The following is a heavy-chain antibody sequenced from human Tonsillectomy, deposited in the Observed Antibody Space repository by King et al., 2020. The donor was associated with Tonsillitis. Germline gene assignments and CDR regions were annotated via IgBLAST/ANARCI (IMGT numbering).Heavy chain of an antibody. D-gene: IGHD5-18*01. Sequence: VQLVESGGDLVQPGGSLRLSCAASGFNFGSYAMSWVRQAPGKGLEWVSGFSGSGGTTIYADSVKGRFTISGDNSKNTLYLQMNSLRAEDAAVYYCAKNKRYSDGFAFDIWGQGTMVTVSS. CDR3: AKNKRYSDGFAFDI. CDR2: FSGSGGTT. CDR1: GFNFGSYA. V-gene: IGHV3-23*04. J-gene: IGHJ3*02.